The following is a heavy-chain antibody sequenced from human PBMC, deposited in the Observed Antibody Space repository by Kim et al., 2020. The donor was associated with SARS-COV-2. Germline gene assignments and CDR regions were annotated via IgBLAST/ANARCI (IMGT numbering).Heavy chain of an antibody. J-gene: IGHJ4*02. Sequence: ETIYTQKFQGRVTMTEDTSTDTAYMELSSLRSEDTAVYYCATTALSGHDYWGQGTLVTVSS. CDR2: ET. D-gene: IGHD3-16*02. V-gene: IGHV1-24*01. CDR3: ATTALSGHDY.